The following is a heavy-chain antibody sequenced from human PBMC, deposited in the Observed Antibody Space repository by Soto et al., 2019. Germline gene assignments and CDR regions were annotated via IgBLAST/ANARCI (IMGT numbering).Heavy chain of an antibody. D-gene: IGHD3-22*01. CDR1: GFTFSSYA. J-gene: IGHJ2*01. Sequence: QVPLVESGGGVVQPGRPLRLSCAASGFTFSSYAMHWVRQAPGKGLEWVAVISYDGSNKYYADSVKGRFTISRDNSKNALYLQMKSLRAEDTAVYYCARDPLWGTVLVLWYFDLWGRGTLFTVSS. CDR2: ISYDGSNK. CDR3: ARDPLWGTVLVLWYFDL. V-gene: IGHV3-30-3*01.